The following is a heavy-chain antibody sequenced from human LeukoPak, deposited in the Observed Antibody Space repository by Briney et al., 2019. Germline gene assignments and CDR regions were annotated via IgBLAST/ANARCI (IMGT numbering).Heavy chain of an antibody. Sequence: SETLSLTCTVSGGSISSSSYYWGWIRQPPGKGLEWIGSIYYSGSTYYNPSLKSRVTISVDTSKNQFSLKLSSVTAADTAVYYCAVDYGDYLTHYWGQGTLVTVSS. J-gene: IGHJ4*02. D-gene: IGHD4-17*01. CDR1: GGSISSSSYY. CDR2: IYYSGST. V-gene: IGHV4-39*01. CDR3: AVDYGDYLTHY.